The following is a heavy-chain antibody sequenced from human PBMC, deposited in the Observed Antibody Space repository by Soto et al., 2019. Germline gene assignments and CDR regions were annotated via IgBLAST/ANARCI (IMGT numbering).Heavy chain of an antibody. V-gene: IGHV4-39*01. CDR1: GCSLSTYSYY. J-gene: IGHJ4*02. D-gene: IGHD4-17*01. CDR2: VYLSGNT. CDR3: ARLSLGFGDYELDYFDY. Sequence: PSETLSLTCSVSGCSLSTYSYYCGWIRQPPGKGLEWIGSVYLSGNTYYNPSLRGRVTMSVDTSKAQFSLRLGSVTAADTAVYYCARLSLGFGDYELDYFDYWGQGTLVTVSS.